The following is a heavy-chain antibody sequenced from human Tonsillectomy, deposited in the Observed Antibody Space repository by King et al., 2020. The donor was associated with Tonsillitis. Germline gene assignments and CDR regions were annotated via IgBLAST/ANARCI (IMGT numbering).Heavy chain of an antibody. CDR1: GGTFSSYA. V-gene: IGHV1-69*09. Sequence: QLVQSGAEVKKPGSSVKVSCKASGGTFSSYAISWVRQAPGQGLEWMGRIIPIVGIANYAQKFQGRVTITADKSTTIVYMELSSLRFEDTAVYYCASPSQLLVFDYNYYYYMDVWGKGTTVTVSS. J-gene: IGHJ6*03. CDR3: ASPSQLLVFDYNYYYYMDV. D-gene: IGHD6-13*01. CDR2: IIPIVGIA.